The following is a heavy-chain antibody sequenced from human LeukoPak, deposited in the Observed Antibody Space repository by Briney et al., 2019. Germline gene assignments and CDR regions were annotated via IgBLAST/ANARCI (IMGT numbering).Heavy chain of an antibody. D-gene: IGHD3-10*01. CDR3: AREIVGSGSYYNGDAFDI. CDR1: GGSINNDY. CDR2: THHSGST. V-gene: IGHV4-59*12. J-gene: IGHJ3*02. Sequence: SETLSLTCTVSGGSINNDYWSWIRQPPGEGLEWIGYTHHSGSTNYNPSLKSRVTISVDASKNQFSLKLSSVTAADTAVYYCAREIVGSGSYYNGDAFDIWGQGTMVTVSS.